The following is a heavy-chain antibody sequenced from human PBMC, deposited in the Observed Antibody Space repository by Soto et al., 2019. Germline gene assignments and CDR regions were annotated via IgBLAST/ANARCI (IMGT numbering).Heavy chain of an antibody. J-gene: IGHJ4*02. D-gene: IGHD7-27*01. CDR1: GGSISSSSYY. CDR2: IYYSGST. Sequence: SETLSLTCTVSGGSISSSSYYWGWIRQPPGKGLEWIGSIYYSGSTYYNPSLKSRVTISVDTSKNQFSLKLSSVTAADTAAYYCARIPTNWGSSTSIGACFGYWGQGTLVTVSS. V-gene: IGHV4-39*01. CDR3: ARIPTNWGSSTSIGACFGY.